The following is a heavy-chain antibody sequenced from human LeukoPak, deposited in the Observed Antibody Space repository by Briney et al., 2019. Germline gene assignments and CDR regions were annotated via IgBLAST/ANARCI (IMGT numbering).Heavy chain of an antibody. CDR2: IYYSGST. Sequence: SETLSLTCTVSGESLSGFYWTWIRQPPGKGLEWIGYIYYSGSTNYNPSLKSRVTISVDTSKNQFSLKLSSVTAADTAVYYCAKGGYSSSSLYYYMDVWGKGTTVTVSS. D-gene: IGHD6-6*01. CDR3: AKGGYSSSSLYYYMDV. CDR1: GESLSGFY. V-gene: IGHV4-59*01. J-gene: IGHJ6*03.